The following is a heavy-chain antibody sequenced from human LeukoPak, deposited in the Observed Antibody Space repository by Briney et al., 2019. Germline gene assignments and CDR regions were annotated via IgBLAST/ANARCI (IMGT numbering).Heavy chain of an antibody. CDR1: GGSISSYY. D-gene: IGHD6-13*01. CDR3: ARDGGSSWADYYCYMDV. V-gene: IGHV4-4*07. J-gene: IGHJ6*03. Sequence: ASETLSLTCTVSGGSISSYYWSWIRQPAGKGLEWIGRIYTSGSTNYNPSLKSRVTMSVDTSKNQFSLKLSSVTAADTAVYYCARDGGSSWADYYCYMDVWGKGTTVTISS. CDR2: IYTSGST.